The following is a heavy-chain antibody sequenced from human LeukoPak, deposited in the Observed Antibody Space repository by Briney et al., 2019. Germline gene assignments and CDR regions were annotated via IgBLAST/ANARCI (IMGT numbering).Heavy chain of an antibody. CDR2: ISAYNGNT. CDR3: ASPFYDKDAFDI. J-gene: IGHJ3*02. D-gene: IGHD3-22*01. Sequence: GASVKVSCKASGGTFSSYAISWVRQAPGQGLEWMGWISAYNGNTNYAQKLQGRVTMTTDASTSTAYMELRSLRSDDTAVYYCASPFYDKDAFDIWGQGTMVTVSS. V-gene: IGHV1-18*01. CDR1: GGTFSSYA.